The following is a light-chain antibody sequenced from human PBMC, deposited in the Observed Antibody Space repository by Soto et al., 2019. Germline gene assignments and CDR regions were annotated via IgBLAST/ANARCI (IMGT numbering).Light chain of an antibody. J-gene: IGKJ3*01. CDR1: QSLIHSDGNTY. Sequence: DVVVTQSPLSLPVTLGQPASISCRSSQSLIHSDGNTYFHWFQQRPGQSPRRLIYHVSTRDSGVPDRFSGSGSGTDFTLEISRVEAEDVGVYYCMQGRHWPYTFGPGTTVDIK. CDR2: HVS. V-gene: IGKV2-30*02. CDR3: MQGRHWPYT.